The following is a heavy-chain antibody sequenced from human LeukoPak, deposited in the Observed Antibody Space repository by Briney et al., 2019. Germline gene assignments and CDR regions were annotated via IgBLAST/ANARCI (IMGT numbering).Heavy chain of an antibody. CDR1: GGSISSGSYY. Sequence: SETLSLTCTVSGGSISSGSYYWSWIRQPAGKGLEWIGRIYTSGSTNYNPSLKSRVTISVDTSKNQFSLKLGSVTAADTAVYYCARGGGGRTGYSSSWYARGTFDYWGQGTLVTVSS. D-gene: IGHD6-13*01. CDR2: IYTSGST. J-gene: IGHJ4*02. CDR3: ARGGGGRTGYSSSWYARGTFDY. V-gene: IGHV4-61*02.